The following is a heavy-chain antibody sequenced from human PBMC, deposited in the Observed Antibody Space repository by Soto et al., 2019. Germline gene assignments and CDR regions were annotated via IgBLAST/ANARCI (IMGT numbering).Heavy chain of an antibody. CDR3: ARVHVEYGSGSYYNDY. D-gene: IGHD3-10*01. J-gene: IGHJ4*02. CDR1: GGSISSYY. Sequence: SETLSLTCTVSGGSISSYYWSWIRQPPGKGLEWIGHIYDSGTANYNPSLKSRVTISVDTSKNQFSLKLSSVTAADTAVYYCARVHVEYGSGSYYNDYWGQGTLVTVSS. CDR2: IYDSGTA. V-gene: IGHV4-59*12.